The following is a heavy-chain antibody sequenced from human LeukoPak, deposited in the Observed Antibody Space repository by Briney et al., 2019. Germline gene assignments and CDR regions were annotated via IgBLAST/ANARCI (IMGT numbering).Heavy chain of an antibody. CDR1: GGSISSHY. CDR2: IYYSGST. V-gene: IGHV4-59*11. J-gene: IGHJ5*02. CDR3: ARAGRGIVVAKNWFDP. D-gene: IGHD2-2*01. Sequence: SETLSLTCTVSGGSISSHYWSWIRQPPGKGLEWIGCIYYSGSTNYNPSLKSRVTISVDTSKNQFSLKLSSVTAADTAVYYCARAGRGIVVAKNWFDPWGQGTLVTVSS.